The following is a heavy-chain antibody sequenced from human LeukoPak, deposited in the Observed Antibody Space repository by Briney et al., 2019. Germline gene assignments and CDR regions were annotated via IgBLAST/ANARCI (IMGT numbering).Heavy chain of an antibody. CDR1: GFTFDDYA. D-gene: IGHD4-17*01. J-gene: IGHJ4*02. V-gene: IGHV3-9*01. Sequence: GRSLRLSCAASGFTFDDYAMHWVRQAPGQGLEWVSRISWNSGTIGYADSVKGRFTISRDNPKNTLYLQMNSLRAEDTAVYYCARGPNYGDYVRFDYWGQGTLVTVSS. CDR3: ARGPNYGDYVRFDY. CDR2: ISWNSGTI.